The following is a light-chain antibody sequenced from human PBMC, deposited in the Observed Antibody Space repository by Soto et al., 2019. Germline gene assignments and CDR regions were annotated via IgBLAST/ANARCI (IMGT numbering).Light chain of an antibody. CDR1: QSVRNY. CDR2: DTS. J-gene: IGKJ5*01. V-gene: IGKV3-11*01. CDR3: QQRYDWPPLT. Sequence: ETVLTQSPATLSLSPGESATLSCRASQSVRNYLAWYQQKPGQAPRLLIYDTSNRATGIPPRFSGSGSETDFTLTITSLEPEDFAVYYCQQRYDWPPLTFGQGTRLEIK.